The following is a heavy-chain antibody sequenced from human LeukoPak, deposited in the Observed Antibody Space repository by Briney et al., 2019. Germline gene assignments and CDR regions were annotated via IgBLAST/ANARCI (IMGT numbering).Heavy chain of an antibody. CDR1: GGSVSSSSYF. D-gene: IGHD1-14*01. Sequence: SETLSLTCTVSGGSVSSSSYFWGWIRQPPGKGLEWIGSIYYSGSTYHNLSLKSRVTISVDTSKNQFSLKLSSVTAADTAVYYCARGRNYYYYYYMDVWGKGTTVTVSS. J-gene: IGHJ6*03. CDR2: IYYSGST. CDR3: ARGRNYYYYYYMDV. V-gene: IGHV4-39*07.